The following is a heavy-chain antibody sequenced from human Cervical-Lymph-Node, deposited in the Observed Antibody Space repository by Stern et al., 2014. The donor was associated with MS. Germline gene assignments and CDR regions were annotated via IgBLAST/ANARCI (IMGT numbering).Heavy chain of an antibody. J-gene: IGHJ4*02. Sequence: QVQLVESGGAVVQPGRSLRLSCAASGFTFSSYGMPWVRQAPRKGLEWVTVNSYDGNHKYYAASVKGRFTISRDNSKNTLHLQMNSVTPDDTAIYYCARDYEDTSMLFDHWGQGTLVTVSS. D-gene: IGHD2-8*01. CDR3: ARDYEDTSMLFDH. CDR1: GFTFSSYG. CDR2: NSYDGNHK. V-gene: IGHV3-30*03.